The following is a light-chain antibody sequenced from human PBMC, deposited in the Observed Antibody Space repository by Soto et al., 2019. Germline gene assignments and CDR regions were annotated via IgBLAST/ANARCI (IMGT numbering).Light chain of an antibody. CDR2: DAS. J-gene: IGKJ2*01. CDR3: QQYNDWPPYT. Sequence: IVMSQSPSTLSVSPGERATLSCRASQSVSSKLAWYQQKPGQPTRLLIFDASARATGVPDRFSGRGSGTEFILTISRLQSEDFAVYYCQQYNDWPPYTLGQGTKVDIK. V-gene: IGKV3-15*01. CDR1: QSVSSK.